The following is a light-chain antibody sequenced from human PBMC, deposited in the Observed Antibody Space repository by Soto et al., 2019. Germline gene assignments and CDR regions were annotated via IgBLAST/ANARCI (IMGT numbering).Light chain of an antibody. CDR2: AAS. Sequence: DIQMTQSPSSLSASVGDTVTITCRASQGIIDYLAWYQQRPGKVPKLLIYAASTLQTGVPSRFIGSGAGTDFTLTISSLQPDDVATYYCQKYDSAPQTVGQGTKEEIQ. CDR3: QKYDSAPQT. J-gene: IGKJ1*01. V-gene: IGKV1-27*01. CDR1: QGIIDY.